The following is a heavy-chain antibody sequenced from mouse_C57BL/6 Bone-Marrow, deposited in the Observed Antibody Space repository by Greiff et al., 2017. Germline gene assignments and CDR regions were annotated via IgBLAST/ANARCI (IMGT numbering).Heavy chain of an antibody. J-gene: IGHJ2*01. D-gene: IGHD1-1*01. CDR3: ARALLRVGDY. Sequence: EVQLVESGGGLVKPGGSLKLSCAASGFTFSSYAMSWVRQTPEKRLEWVATISDGGSYTYYPDNVKGRFTISRDNAKNNRYLHMSHLKSEDTAMYYCARALLRVGDYWGQGTTLTVSS. CDR2: ISDGGSYT. V-gene: IGHV5-4*01. CDR1: GFTFSSYA.